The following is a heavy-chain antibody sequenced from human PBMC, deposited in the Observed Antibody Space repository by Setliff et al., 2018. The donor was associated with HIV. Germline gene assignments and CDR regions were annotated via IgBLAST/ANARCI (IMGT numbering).Heavy chain of an antibody. CDR3: ARGVILLRAVVAQSVYCYMDV. D-gene: IGHD3-10*01. Sequence: SETLSLTCGVSGASFSGNCWVWLRQSPGKGLEWIGQINHRGTTNYNASLQSRLAISMDVSKNQFSLRLNSVTAADTSKYFCARGVILLRAVVAQSVYCYMDVRGTGTTVTVSS. CDR2: INHRGTT. V-gene: IGHV4-34*01. J-gene: IGHJ6*03. CDR1: GASFSGNC.